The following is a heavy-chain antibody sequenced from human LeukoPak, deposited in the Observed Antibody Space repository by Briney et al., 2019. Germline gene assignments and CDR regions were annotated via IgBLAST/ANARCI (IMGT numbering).Heavy chain of an antibody. D-gene: IGHD5-18*01. Sequence: SETLSLTCAVYGGSFSGYYWSWIRQPPGKGLEWIGEINHSGSTNYNPSLKSRVTISIDTSKNQLSLKLSSVTAADTAVYYCARSTVDAAMVLGYRGQGTLLIVSS. CDR2: INHSGST. CDR1: GGSFSGYY. J-gene: IGHJ4*02. CDR3: ARSTVDAAMVLGY. V-gene: IGHV4-34*01.